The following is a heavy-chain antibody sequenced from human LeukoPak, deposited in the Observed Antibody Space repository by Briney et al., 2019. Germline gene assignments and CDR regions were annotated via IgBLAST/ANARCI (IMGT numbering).Heavy chain of an antibody. V-gene: IGHV1-46*01. D-gene: IGHD3-22*01. CDR2: INPSGGST. CDR1: GYTLTELS. J-gene: IGHJ4*02. CDR3: ARPDAPYYYDSSGYYYVGGHFDY. Sequence: ASVKVSCKVSGYTLTELSMHWVRQAPGQGLEWMGIINPSGGSTSYAQKFQGRVTMTRDTSTSTVYMELSSLRSEDTAVYYCARPDAPYYYDSSGYYYVGGHFDYWGQGTLVTVSS.